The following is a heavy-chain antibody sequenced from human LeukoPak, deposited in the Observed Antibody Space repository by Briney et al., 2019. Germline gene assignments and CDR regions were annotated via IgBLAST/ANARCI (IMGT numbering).Heavy chain of an antibody. V-gene: IGHV3-30-3*01. CDR3: AKGQGVTIFGVTT. CDR2: ISHDGSSK. J-gene: IGHJ5*02. CDR1: GFTFSSYA. Sequence: PGGSLRLSCAASGFTFSSYAMHWVRQAPGKGLEWVAVISHDGSSKFYADSVKGRFTISRDNSKNTLYLQMDSLRVEDTAVYYCAKGQGVTIFGVTTWGQGTLVTVSS. D-gene: IGHD3-3*01.